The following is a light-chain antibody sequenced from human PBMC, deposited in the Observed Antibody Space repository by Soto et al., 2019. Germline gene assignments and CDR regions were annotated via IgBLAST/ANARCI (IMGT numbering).Light chain of an antibody. CDR3: QQYNSYSWT. CDR2: DAS. J-gene: IGKJ1*01. Sequence: IQVNQSRATLSASVGDRVTITCRASQSISSWLAWYQQKPGKAPKLLIYDASSLESGVPSRFSGSGSGTEFTLTISSLQPDDFATYYCQQYNSYSWTSGQGTNVDIK. V-gene: IGKV1-5*01. CDR1: QSISSW.